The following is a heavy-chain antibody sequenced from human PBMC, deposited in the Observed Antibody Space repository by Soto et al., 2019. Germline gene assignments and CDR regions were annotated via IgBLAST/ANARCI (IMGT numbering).Heavy chain of an antibody. CDR1: GYTFTSYA. CDR3: ARDGNYDILTGYYPFDY. CDR2: INVGNGNT. Sequence: QVQLVQSGAEVKKPGASVKVSCKASGYTFTSYAMHWVRQAPGQRLEWMGWINVGNGNTKYSQKFQGRVTITRDTSASTAYMELSSLRSEDTAVYYCARDGNYDILTGYYPFDYWGQGTLVTVSS. D-gene: IGHD3-9*01. J-gene: IGHJ4*02. V-gene: IGHV1-3*01.